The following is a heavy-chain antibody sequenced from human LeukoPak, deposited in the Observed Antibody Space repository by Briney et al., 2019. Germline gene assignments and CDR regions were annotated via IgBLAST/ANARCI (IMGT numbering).Heavy chain of an antibody. CDR3: VRGQEVIYTPTFDY. V-gene: IGHV3-64*03. D-gene: IGHD3-16*01. CDR1: GFTFSRNA. CDR2: IGTNGIST. Sequence: GGSLRLSCSASGFTFSRNAMHWVRQAPGKGLGYVSSIGTNGISTYYADSVQDRFTISRDNSKNTLYLQMSSLRPEDTAVYYCVRGQEVIYTPTFDYWGRGAVVTVSS. J-gene: IGHJ4*02.